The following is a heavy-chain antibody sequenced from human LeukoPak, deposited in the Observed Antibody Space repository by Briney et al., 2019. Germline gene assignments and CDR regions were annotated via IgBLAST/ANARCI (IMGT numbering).Heavy chain of an antibody. CDR2: IYPGDSDT. CDR3: ARQTTYYDILTGYYAPFFDY. Sequence: GESLKISCKGSGYSFTSYWIGWVRQMPGKGLEWMGIIYPGDSDTRYSPSFQGQVTISADKSISTAYLQWSSLKASDTAMYYCARQTTYYDILTGYYAPFFDYWGQGTLVTVSS. CDR1: GYSFTSYW. J-gene: IGHJ4*02. D-gene: IGHD3-9*01. V-gene: IGHV5-51*01.